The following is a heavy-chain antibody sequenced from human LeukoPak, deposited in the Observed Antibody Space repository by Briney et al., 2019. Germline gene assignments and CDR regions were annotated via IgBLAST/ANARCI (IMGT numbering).Heavy chain of an antibody. V-gene: IGHV7-4-1*02. J-gene: IGHJ3*02. CDR2: IKTNTGNP. CDR3: ARVGPKPIPLSLDAFDI. Sequence: ASVKVSCKASGYTFTKYAMNWVRQAPGQGLEWMGWIKTNTGNPSYAQGFTGRFVFSLDTSGSTAYLQISSLKDDDTAVYYCARVGPKPIPLSLDAFDIWGQGTMVTVSS. CDR1: GYTFTKYA. D-gene: IGHD2-2*02.